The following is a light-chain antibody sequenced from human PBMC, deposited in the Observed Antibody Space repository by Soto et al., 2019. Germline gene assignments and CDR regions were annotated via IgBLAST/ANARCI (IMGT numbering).Light chain of an antibody. CDR3: CSYAGTFTYV. J-gene: IGLJ1*01. V-gene: IGLV2-11*01. Sequence: QSALTQPASVSVSPGQSITISCTGTSSDVGGYNYVSWYQQDPGKAPKVIIYDVDQRPSGVPDRFSGSRSDNTASLTISGLQAEDEADYYCCSYAGTFTYVFGTGTKVTVL. CDR2: DVD. CDR1: SSDVGGYNY.